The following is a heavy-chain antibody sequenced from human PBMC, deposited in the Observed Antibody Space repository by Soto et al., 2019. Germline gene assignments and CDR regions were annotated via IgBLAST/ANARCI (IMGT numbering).Heavy chain of an antibody. V-gene: IGHV4-34*01. CDR3: ARGRGAARPRYVN. CDR1: GGSFSGYY. CDR2: INHSGST. D-gene: IGHD6-6*01. J-gene: IGHJ4*02. Sequence: QVQLQQWGAGLLKPSETLSLTCAVYGGSFSGYYWSWIRQPPGTGLEWIGEINHSGSTNYNPSLNSRVTISVDTSKNQFSLKLSSVTAADTDVYYCARGRGAARPRYVNWGQGTLVTVSS.